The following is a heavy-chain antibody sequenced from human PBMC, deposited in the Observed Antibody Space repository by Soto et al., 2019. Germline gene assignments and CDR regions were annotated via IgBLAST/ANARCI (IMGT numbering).Heavy chain of an antibody. CDR1: GYTFTSYD. D-gene: IGHD3-3*01. CDR2: MNPNSGNT. J-gene: IGHJ6*02. V-gene: IGHV1-8*01. Sequence: ASVKVSCKASGYTFTSYDINWVRQATGQGLEWMGWMNPNSGNTGYAQKFQGRVTMIRNTSISTAYMELSSLRSEDTAVYYCARVSLRYYDFWSGYYTYYYYGMDVWGQGTTVTVSS. CDR3: ARVSLRYYDFWSGYYTYYYYGMDV.